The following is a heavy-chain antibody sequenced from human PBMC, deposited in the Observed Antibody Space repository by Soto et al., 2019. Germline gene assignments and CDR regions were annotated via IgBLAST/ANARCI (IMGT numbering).Heavy chain of an antibody. D-gene: IGHD3-3*01. CDR2: IYWDGDK. Sequence: QINLIESGPTLVKPTQTLTLTCTFSGFSLSTSGAAVGWVRQPPGRALEWLALIYWDGDKRYNASLGNRLTITKDTSMNQVVRTLTNVDPADTATDYCAHRATMTIFGLIIDNGIWFDPWGQGTRVIVSS. V-gene: IGHV2-5*02. CDR1: GFSLSTSGAA. CDR3: AHRATMTIFGLIIDNGIWFDP. J-gene: IGHJ5*02.